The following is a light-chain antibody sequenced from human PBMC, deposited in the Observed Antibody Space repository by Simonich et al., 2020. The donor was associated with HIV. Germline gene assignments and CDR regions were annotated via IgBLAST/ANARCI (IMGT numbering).Light chain of an antibody. Sequence: DVVMTQSPLSLPVTLGQPASISCRSSQNLAHSDGKTHLNWFQQRPGQSPRRLIYKVSNRDSGVPDRFSGSGSGTDFTLRISRVEAEDVGVYYCMQGTHWPTFGQGTKVELK. CDR1: QNLAHSDGKTH. J-gene: IGKJ1*01. CDR3: MQGTHWPT. CDR2: KVS. V-gene: IGKV2-30*02.